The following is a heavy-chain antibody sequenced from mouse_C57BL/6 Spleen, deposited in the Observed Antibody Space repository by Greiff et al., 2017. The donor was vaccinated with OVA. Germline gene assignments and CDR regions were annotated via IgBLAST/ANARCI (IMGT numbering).Heavy chain of an antibody. D-gene: IGHD2-1*01. J-gene: IGHJ3*01. CDR2: IDPENGDT. CDR1: GFNIKDDY. Sequence: VQLKESGAELVRPGASVKLSCTASGFNIKDDYMHWVKQRPEQGLEWIGWIDPENGDTEYASKFQGKATITADTSSNTAYLQLSSLTSEDTAVYYCTTGRYGKLCAYWGQGTLVTGSA. CDR3: TTGRYGKLCAY. V-gene: IGHV14-4*01.